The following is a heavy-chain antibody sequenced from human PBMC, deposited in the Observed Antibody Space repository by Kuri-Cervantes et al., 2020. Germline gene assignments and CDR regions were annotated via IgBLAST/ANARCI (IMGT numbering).Heavy chain of an antibody. CDR1: RFIFSSYA. CDR3: ARDAEGPCGGDCYTPQRGYYGMDV. J-gene: IGHJ6*02. Sequence: GESLKISCAASRFIFSSYAMHWVRQAPGKGLEWVAVISHDGSNTYYAGSVKGRFTISRDNSKNTLYLQMNSLRAEDTAVYYCARDAEGPCGGDCYTPQRGYYGMDVWGQGTTVTVSS. D-gene: IGHD2-21*02. CDR2: ISHDGSNT. V-gene: IGHV3-30-3*01.